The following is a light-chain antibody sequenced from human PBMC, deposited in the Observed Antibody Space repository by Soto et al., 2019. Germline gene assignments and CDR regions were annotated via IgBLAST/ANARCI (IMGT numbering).Light chain of an antibody. Sequence: EIVLTQSPGTLSLYPGERATLSCRASQSVRSNFLAWYQQKPGQAPRLLIYGASNRATGIPDRFSGSVSGTDFTLTITRLEPEDFAMYYCQRYDSLRTFGQGTKVEI. CDR2: GAS. CDR3: QRYDSLRT. V-gene: IGKV3-20*01. J-gene: IGKJ1*01. CDR1: QSVRSNF.